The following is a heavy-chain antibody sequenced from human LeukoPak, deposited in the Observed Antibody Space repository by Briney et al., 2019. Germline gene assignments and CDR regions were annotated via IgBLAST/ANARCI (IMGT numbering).Heavy chain of an antibody. J-gene: IGHJ5*02. CDR2: INPNSGGT. CDR3: ASSGGGATKYNWFDP. V-gene: IGHV1-2*02. Sequence: GASVKVSCKASGYTFTGYYMHWVRQAPGQGLEWMGWINPNSGGTNYAQKFQGRVTMTRDTSISTAYMELRSLRSDDTAVYYCASSGGGATKYNWFDPWGQGTLVTVSS. CDR1: GYTFTGYY. D-gene: IGHD1-26*01.